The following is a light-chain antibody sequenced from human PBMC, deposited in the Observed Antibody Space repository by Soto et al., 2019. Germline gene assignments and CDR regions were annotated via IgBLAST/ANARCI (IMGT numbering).Light chain of an antibody. V-gene: IGKV3-11*01. CDR1: QSVSSY. CDR3: QHRINWPLT. Sequence: EIVLTQSPATLSLSPGERATLSCRASQSVSSYLAWYQQKPGQAPRLLIYDASNRATGIPGRFSGSGSGTDFTLTISSLEPEDFAVYYCQHRINWPLTVGGGTKVDIK. J-gene: IGKJ4*01. CDR2: DAS.